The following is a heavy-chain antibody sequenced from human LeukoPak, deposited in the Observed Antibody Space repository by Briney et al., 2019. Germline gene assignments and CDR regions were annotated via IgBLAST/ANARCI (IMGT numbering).Heavy chain of an antibody. V-gene: IGHV3-21*04. CDR2: ISSSSSYI. J-gene: IGHJ4*02. Sequence: GGSLRLSCAASGFTFSSYSMNWVRQAPGKGLEWVSSISSSSSYIYYADSVKGRFTISRDNAKNSLYLQMNSLRVEDTAMYYCAKEGGYASSWIWGQGILVTVSS. D-gene: IGHD6-13*01. CDR3: AKEGGYASSWI. CDR1: GFTFSSYS.